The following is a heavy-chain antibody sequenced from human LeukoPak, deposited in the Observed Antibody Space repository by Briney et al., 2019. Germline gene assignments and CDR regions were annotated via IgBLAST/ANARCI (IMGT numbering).Heavy chain of an antibody. Sequence: SVSVSCTGSGGTFTIYAISWVRQAPGQGQEWMGGIIPIRGIANYAQKFQGRVTMSADKSTSTAYMELSSLRSEDTAVYYCARGGSGDYYYCYGMDVWGQGTTVTVSS. D-gene: IGHD4-17*01. CDR2: IIPIRGIA. CDR1: GGTFTIYA. CDR3: ARGGSGDYYYCYGMDV. V-gene: IGHV1-69*10. J-gene: IGHJ6*02.